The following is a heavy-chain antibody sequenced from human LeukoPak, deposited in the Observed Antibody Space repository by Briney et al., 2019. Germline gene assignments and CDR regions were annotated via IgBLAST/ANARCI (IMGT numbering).Heavy chain of an antibody. J-gene: IGHJ4*02. Sequence: PGGSLRLSCAASGFTFNSYWMHWVRQAPGKGLVWVSHINIDGSSTNYADSVKGRFTISRDNAKNTLYLQMNSLRAEDTAVYYCARESGYTYGAWGQGTLVTVSS. CDR2: INIDGSST. V-gene: IGHV3-74*01. CDR1: GFTFNSYW. CDR3: ARESGYTYGA. D-gene: IGHD6-13*01.